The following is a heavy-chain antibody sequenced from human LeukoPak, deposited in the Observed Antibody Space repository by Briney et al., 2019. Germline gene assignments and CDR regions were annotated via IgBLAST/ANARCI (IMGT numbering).Heavy chain of an antibody. Sequence: GGALRLSCAACGVTFDDYAMHWGRQAPGKGVERVSGISGNSGSIDYAESVRGGFTISRDNAKDSLYLQINSLRAEDTALYYCAKGKGSGSYSHYYYGMDVWGKGTTVTVSS. J-gene: IGHJ6*04. CDR1: GVTFDDYA. V-gene: IGHV3-9*01. CDR2: ISGNSGSI. D-gene: IGHD3-10*01. CDR3: AKGKGSGSYSHYYYGMDV.